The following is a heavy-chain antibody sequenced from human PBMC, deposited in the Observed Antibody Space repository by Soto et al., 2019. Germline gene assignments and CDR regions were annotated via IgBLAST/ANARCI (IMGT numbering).Heavy chain of an antibody. CDR2: IIPIFGTA. CDR1: GGTFSSYA. J-gene: IGHJ4*02. D-gene: IGHD1-26*01. Sequence: SVKVSCKASGGTFSSYAISWVRQAPGQGLEWMGGIIPIFGTANYAQKFQGRVTITADESTSTAYMELSSLRSEDTAVYYCASGGSYPSGYPPSYYFDYWGQGTLVTVSS. V-gene: IGHV1-69*13. CDR3: ASGGSYPSGYPPSYYFDY.